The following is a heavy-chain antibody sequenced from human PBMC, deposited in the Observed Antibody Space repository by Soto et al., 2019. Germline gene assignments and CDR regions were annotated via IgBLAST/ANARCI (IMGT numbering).Heavy chain of an antibody. Sequence: ASVKVSCKASGYTFTSYYMHWVRQAPGQGLEWMGIINPSGGSTSYAQKFQGRVTMTRDTSTSTVYMELSSLRSEDTAVYYCARDPPPYDILTGPLSGAFDIWGQGTMVTVSS. CDR3: ARDPPPYDILTGPLSGAFDI. D-gene: IGHD3-9*01. CDR1: GYTFTSYY. V-gene: IGHV1-46*01. CDR2: INPSGGST. J-gene: IGHJ3*02.